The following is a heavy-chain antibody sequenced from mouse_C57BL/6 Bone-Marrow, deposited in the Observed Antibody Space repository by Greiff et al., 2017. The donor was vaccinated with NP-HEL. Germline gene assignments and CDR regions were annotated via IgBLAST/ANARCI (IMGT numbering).Heavy chain of an antibody. J-gene: IGHJ2*01. CDR3: ARWADLYYIDY. CDR2: ILPGSGST. D-gene: IGHD3-3*01. Sequence: VQVVESGAELMKPGASVKLSCKATGYTFTGYWIEWVKQRPGHGLEWIGEILPGSGSTNYNEKFKGKATFTADPSTHTAYMQLSSLTTEDADIYYCARWADLYYIDYWGQGTTRTVSS. V-gene: IGHV1-9*01. CDR1: GYTFTGYW.